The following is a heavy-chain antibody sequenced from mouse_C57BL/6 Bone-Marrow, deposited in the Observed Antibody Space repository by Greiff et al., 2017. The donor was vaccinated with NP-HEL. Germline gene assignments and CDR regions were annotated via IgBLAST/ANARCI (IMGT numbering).Heavy chain of an antibody. J-gene: IGHJ2*01. V-gene: IGHV1-61*01. CDR1: GYTFTSYW. Sequence: QVQLQQPGAELVRPGSSVKLSCKASGYTFTSYWMDWVKQRPGQGLEWIGNIYPSDSETHYNQKFKDKSTLTVDKSSSTAYMQLSSLTSEDSAVYYCARYSNRRNYFDYWGQGTTLTVSS. D-gene: IGHD2-5*01. CDR2: IYPSDSET. CDR3: ARYSNRRNYFDY.